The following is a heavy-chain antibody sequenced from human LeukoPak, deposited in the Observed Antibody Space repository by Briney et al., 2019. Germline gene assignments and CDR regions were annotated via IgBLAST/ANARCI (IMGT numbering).Heavy chain of an antibody. CDR3: TRRDNPPFYDILTNYGVFDY. D-gene: IGHD3-9*01. J-gene: IGHJ4*02. CDR1: GFTFSSYS. V-gene: IGHV3-48*04. CDR2: ISSSASII. Sequence: GGSLRLSCAASGFTFSSYSMNWVRQAPGKGLKWVSYISSSASIIYYGDSVKGRFTISRDNAKNSLYLQMNSLRAEDTAVYYCTRRDNPPFYDILTNYGVFDYWGQGTLVTVPS.